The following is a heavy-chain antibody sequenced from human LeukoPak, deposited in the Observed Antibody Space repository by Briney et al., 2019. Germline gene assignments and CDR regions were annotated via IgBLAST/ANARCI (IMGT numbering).Heavy chain of an antibody. CDR3: ARDGGYRGYDADC. V-gene: IGHV3-48*01. CDR2: ISDSCAM. D-gene: IGHD5-12*01. Sequence: GGSLRLSCAASGFTFSTYSMKWVRQAPGKGLEWVSYISDSCAMYYADSVRGRFTISRENAQNSLFLQMNSLRAEDTAVYYCARDGGYRGYDADCWGQGTLVTVSS. J-gene: IGHJ4*02. CDR1: GFTFSTYS.